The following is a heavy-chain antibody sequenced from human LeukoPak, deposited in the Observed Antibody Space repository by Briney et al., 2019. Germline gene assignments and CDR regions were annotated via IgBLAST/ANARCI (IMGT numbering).Heavy chain of an antibody. Sequence: PSETLSLTCTVSSGSISGYYWSWIRQPPGKGLEWIGYIYSSGSTSYNPSLKSRVTLSIDTSNNQFSLRLSSVTAADTAVYYCARVFRGYSYGPFDYWGQGTLVTVSS. V-gene: IGHV4-59*01. CDR2: IYSSGST. J-gene: IGHJ4*02. CDR1: SGSISGYY. CDR3: ARVFRGYSYGPFDY. D-gene: IGHD5-18*01.